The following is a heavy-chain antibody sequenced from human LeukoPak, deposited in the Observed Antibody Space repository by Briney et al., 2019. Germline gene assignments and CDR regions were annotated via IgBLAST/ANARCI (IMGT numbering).Heavy chain of an antibody. CDR2: IYYSGST. J-gene: IGHJ3*02. CDR1: GGSLSSSSYY. CDR3: ARRKALDYGDYADAFDI. Sequence: SETLSLTCTVSGGSLSSSSYYWGWIRQPPGKGLEWIGSIYYSGSTYYNPSLKSRVTISVDTSKNQFSLKLSSVTAADTAVYYCARRKALDYGDYADAFDIWGQGTMVTVSS. V-gene: IGHV4-39*01. D-gene: IGHD4-17*01.